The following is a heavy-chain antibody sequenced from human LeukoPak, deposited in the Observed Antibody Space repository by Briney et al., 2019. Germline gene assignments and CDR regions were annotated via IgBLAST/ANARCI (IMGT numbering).Heavy chain of an antibody. CDR3: TRGSDSYYYYSMDG. CDR1: GYTFSNYA. J-gene: IGHJ6*03. CDR2: INPILCTQ. Sequence: ASVTVSCKASGYTFSNYAINWVRQAPGQGLDWMGGINPILCTQSYPAKFQGRATITTDESTSTAHMELSGLRSEDTAVYYCTRGSDSYYYYSMDGWGRGTTVIVP. V-gene: IGHV1-69*05.